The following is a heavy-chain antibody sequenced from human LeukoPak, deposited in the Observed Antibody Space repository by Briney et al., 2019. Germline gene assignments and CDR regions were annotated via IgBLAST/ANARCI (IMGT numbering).Heavy chain of an antibody. CDR1: GGSFSGYY. D-gene: IGHD7-27*01. Sequence: PSETLSLTCAVYGGSFSGYYWSWIRQPPGKGLEWIGEINHSGSTNYNPSLKSRVTISVDTSKNQFSLKLSSVTAADTAVYYCARVPGDRVPFDYWGQGTLVTVSS. V-gene: IGHV4-34*01. J-gene: IGHJ4*02. CDR2: INHSGST. CDR3: ARVPGDRVPFDY.